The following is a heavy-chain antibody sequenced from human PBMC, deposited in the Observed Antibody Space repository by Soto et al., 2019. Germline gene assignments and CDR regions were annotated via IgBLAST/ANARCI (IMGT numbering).Heavy chain of an antibody. D-gene: IGHD4-17*01. J-gene: IGHJ4*02. CDR2: ISYDGSNK. CDR3: AREEYGDFYFDY. Sequence: QVQLVESGGGVVQPGRSLRLSCAASGFAFRNHAMHWVRQAPGKGLEWVAIISYDGSNKYYADSVTGRFTVSRDNSKNTLYLQMNSLRTDDMAVYYCAREEYGDFYFDYWGQGTLVTVSS. V-gene: IGHV3-30*04. CDR1: GFAFRNHA.